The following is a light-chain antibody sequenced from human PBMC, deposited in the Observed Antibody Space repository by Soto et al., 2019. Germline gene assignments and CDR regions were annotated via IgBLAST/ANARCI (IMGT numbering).Light chain of an antibody. V-gene: IGKV1-6*01. CDR3: LQHNNYPRT. Sequence: AIHVTQSPSSLSASVGDRVTITCRTSQAIKNDLGWYQHKPGEAPEVLIFAASSLRAGVPSRFSGSGSGYDFTLTISGLQPEDFATYYCLQHNNYPRTFGQGTKVDIK. J-gene: IGKJ1*01. CDR2: AAS. CDR1: QAIKND.